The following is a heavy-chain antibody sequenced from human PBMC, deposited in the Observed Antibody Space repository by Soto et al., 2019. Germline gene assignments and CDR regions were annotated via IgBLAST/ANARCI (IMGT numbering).Heavy chain of an antibody. D-gene: IGHD2-15*01. CDR3: ARVVTVVKSFYYWYFDL. CDR2: IIPIFGTT. J-gene: IGHJ2*01. V-gene: IGHV1-69*12. CDR1: GGTFSSYA. Sequence: QVQLVQSGAEVKKPGSSVKVSCKASGGTFSSYAISWVRQAPGQGLEWMGGIIPIFGTTNYAQKFQGRVTMPAHEATSKAYMELNRLRSADTAVYYCARVVTVVKSFYYWYFDLWARGTLVTVSS.